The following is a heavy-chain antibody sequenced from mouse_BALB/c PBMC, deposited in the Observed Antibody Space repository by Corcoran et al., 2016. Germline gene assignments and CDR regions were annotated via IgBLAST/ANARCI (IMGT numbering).Heavy chain of an antibody. CDR1: GFNIKDTY. J-gene: IGHJ2*01. D-gene: IGHD1-1*01. Sequence: EGQLQQSGAELVKPGASVKLSCTASGFNIKDTYMHWVKQRPEQGLEWLGRIDPANGNTKYDPKFQGKATIKADTSSNTSYLHLSSLTSEDTAVYYCAREGYYGSSAFDYWGQGTTLTVSS. CDR2: IDPANGNT. CDR3: AREGYYGSSAFDY. V-gene: IGHV14-3*02.